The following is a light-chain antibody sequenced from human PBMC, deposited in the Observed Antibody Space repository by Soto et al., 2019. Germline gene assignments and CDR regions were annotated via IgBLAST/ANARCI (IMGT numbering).Light chain of an antibody. CDR3: HSYDPNNLV. CDR1: SGSIASNY. V-gene: IGLV6-57*03. Sequence: NFMLTQPHSVSESPGKTVTISCTRSSGSIASNYLQCYQQRPVCATTTVIYEDNKRPSGVPDRFSGSIDSFSNSASLTVYALKIEDEADYYFHSYDPNNLVLGGGTKVTVL. J-gene: IGLJ2*01. CDR2: EDN.